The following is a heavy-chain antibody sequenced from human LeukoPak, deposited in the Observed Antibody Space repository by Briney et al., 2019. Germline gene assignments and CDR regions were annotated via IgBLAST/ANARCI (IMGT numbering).Heavy chain of an antibody. Sequence: SETLSLTCTVSGYSISSGYWWGWIRQSPGMGLEWIGSVHHSGSTYYNPSFKSRVTISVDTSKNQFSLKLSSVTAADTAVYYCARVRPGIAATSTWAAPVWGQGTLVTVSS. V-gene: IGHV4-38-2*02. CDR2: VHHSGST. J-gene: IGHJ4*02. CDR3: ARVRPGIAATSTWAAPV. D-gene: IGHD6-13*01. CDR1: GYSISSGYW.